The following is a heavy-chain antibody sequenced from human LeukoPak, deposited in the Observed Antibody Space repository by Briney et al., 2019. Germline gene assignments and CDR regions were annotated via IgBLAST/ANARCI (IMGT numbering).Heavy chain of an antibody. CDR2: IDPSYSPT. J-gene: IGHJ4*02. CDR3: ALEEAAAYFVY. D-gene: IGHD2-15*01. CDR1: GSIFTTYW. Sequence: GASLQISGQCAGSIFTTYWISWGRQLRGKGVEGVWRIDPSYSPTNSSPSFQGHVTISADKSSSPAYLQWSSLKASDTAMYYCALEEAAAYFVYWAQGTLVTVSS. V-gene: IGHV5-10-1*01.